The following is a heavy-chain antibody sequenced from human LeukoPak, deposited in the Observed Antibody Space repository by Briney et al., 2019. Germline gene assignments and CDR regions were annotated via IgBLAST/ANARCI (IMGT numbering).Heavy chain of an antibody. CDR1: GYSFTSYW. CDR2: IYPGDSDT. CDR3: ARRPAYCGGDCYYFDY. V-gene: IGHV5-51*07. J-gene: IGHJ4*02. D-gene: IGHD2-21*01. Sequence: GESLRISCKGSGYSFTSYWIGWVHQMPGKGLEWMGIIYPGDSDTRYSPSFQGQVTISADKSISTAYLQWSSLKASDTAMYYCARRPAYCGGDCYYFDYWGQGTLVTVSS.